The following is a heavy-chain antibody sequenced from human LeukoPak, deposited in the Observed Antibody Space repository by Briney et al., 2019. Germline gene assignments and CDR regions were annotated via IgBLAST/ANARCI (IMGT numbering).Heavy chain of an antibody. D-gene: IGHD3-10*01. CDR3: AKGERFGLYHGSGSPPYDY. CDR1: GFTFSSYG. J-gene: IGHJ4*02. V-gene: IGHV3-30*02. Sequence: GGSLRLSCAASGFTFSSYGMHWVRQAPGKGLEWVAFIRYDGSNKYYADSVKGRFTISRDNSKNTLYLQMNSLRAEDTAVYYCAKGERFGLYHGSGSPPYDYWGQGTLVTVSS. CDR2: IRYDGSNK.